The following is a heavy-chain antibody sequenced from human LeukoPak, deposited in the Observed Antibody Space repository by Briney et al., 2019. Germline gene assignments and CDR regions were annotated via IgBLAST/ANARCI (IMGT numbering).Heavy chain of an antibody. CDR2: ISSSGSTI. CDR3: AKDDRDGYNPALGAFDI. J-gene: IGHJ3*02. V-gene: IGHV3-11*01. CDR1: GFTFSDYY. Sequence: PGGSLRLSCAASGFTFSDYYMSWIRQAPGKGLEWVSYISSSGSTIYYADSVKGRFTISRDNSKNTLYLQMNSLRAEDTAVYYCAKDDRDGYNPALGAFDIWGQGTMVTVSS. D-gene: IGHD5-24*01.